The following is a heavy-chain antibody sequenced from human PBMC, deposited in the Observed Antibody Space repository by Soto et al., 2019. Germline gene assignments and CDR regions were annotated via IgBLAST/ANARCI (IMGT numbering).Heavy chain of an antibody. J-gene: IGHJ4*02. CDR2: IYYSGST. CDR1: GGSISSGDYY. Sequence: QVQLQESGPGLVKPSQTLSLTCTVSGGSISSGDYYWSWIRQPPGKGLEWIGYIYYSGSTYYNPSLQSRVTISVDTSKNQFSLKLSSVTAADTAVYYCARVPFLEWLYEQYDFDYWGQGTLVTVSS. D-gene: IGHD3-3*01. CDR3: ARVPFLEWLYEQYDFDY. V-gene: IGHV4-30-4*01.